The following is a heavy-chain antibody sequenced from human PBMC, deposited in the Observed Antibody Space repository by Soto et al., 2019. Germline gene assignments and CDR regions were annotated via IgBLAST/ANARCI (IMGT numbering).Heavy chain of an antibody. D-gene: IGHD3-16*02. CDR1: GITFSGFW. CDR3: VSVVEH. Sequence: VPLVESGGCSVQPWGSLRLSCVASGITFSGFWMHWVRQVPGKGLEWVARVDSAGSGTSYADSVKGRFTVSRDNAKNTLSLQMDSLRVEDTAVYYCVSVVEHWGQGIAVTVSS. J-gene: IGHJ4*02. CDR2: VDSAGSGT. V-gene: IGHV3-74*01.